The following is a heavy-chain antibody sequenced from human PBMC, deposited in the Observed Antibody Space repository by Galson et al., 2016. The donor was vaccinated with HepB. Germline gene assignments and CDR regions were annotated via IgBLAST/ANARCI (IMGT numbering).Heavy chain of an antibody. CDR3: ARISSSNYYYGLDV. V-gene: IGHV1-46*01. CDR1: GYTFTSYY. CDR2: IITSSGST. J-gene: IGHJ6*02. D-gene: IGHD2-2*01. Sequence: SVKVSCKASGYTFTSYYMHWVRQAPGQGLEWVGTIITSSGSTSYAQKFQGRVIMTRDTSTSTVSMELNSLTSEDTAVYFCARISSSNYYYGLDVWGHGTTATVSS.